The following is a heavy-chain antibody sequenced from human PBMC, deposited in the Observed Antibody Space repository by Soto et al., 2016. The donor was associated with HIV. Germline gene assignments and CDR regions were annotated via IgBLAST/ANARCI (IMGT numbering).Heavy chain of an antibody. V-gene: IGHV3-74*01. CDR1: GFTFSSYW. D-gene: IGHD3-16*02. CDR3: ASGRGPLEFWGIYRHDY. Sequence: EVQLVESGGGLVQPGGSLRLSCAASGFTFSSYWMHWVRQASGKGLVWVSRINSDGSSTSYADSVKGRFTISRDNAKNTLYLQMSSLRAEDTAVYYCASGRGPLEFWGIYRHDYVGQGPWSPSPQ. CDR2: INSDGSST. J-gene: IGHJ4*02.